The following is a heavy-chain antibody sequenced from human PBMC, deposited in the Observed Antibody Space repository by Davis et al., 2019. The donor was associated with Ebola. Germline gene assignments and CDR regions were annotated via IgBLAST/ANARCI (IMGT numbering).Heavy chain of an antibody. Sequence: GESLKISCAASGFTFSGSAMHWVRQAPGRGLEWVSGIGGTDGRTYYADSVKGRFTISRDNSKNTLYLQMNSLNTDDTATYYCAKGGSSWSRFDSWGQGTLVTVSS. V-gene: IGHV3-23*01. D-gene: IGHD6-13*01. CDR2: IGGTDGRT. CDR1: GFTFSGSA. J-gene: IGHJ4*02. CDR3: AKGGSSWSRFDS.